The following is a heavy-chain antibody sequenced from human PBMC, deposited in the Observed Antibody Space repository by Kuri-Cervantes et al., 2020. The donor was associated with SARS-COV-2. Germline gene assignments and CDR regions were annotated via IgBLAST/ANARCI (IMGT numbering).Heavy chain of an antibody. J-gene: IGHJ4*02. V-gene: IGHV4-30-4*08. Sequence: SETLSLTCTVSGGSISSGDYYWSWIRQPPGKGLEWIGYIYYSGSTYYNPSLKSRVTISVDTSKNQFSLKLSSVTAADTAVYYCARVWCSSTSCYYFDYWGQGTLVTVSS. CDR1: GGSISSGDYY. D-gene: IGHD2-2*01. CDR3: ARVWCSSTSCYYFDY. CDR2: IYYSGST.